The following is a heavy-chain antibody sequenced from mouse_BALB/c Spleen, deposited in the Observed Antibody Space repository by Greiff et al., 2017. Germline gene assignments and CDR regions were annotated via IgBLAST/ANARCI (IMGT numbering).Heavy chain of an antibody. D-gene: IGHD2-1*01. Sequence: EVKLVESGPGLVKPSQSLSLTCTVTGYSITSDYAWNWIRQFPGNKLEWMGYISYSGSTSYNPSLKSRISITRDTSKNQFFLQLNSVTTEDTATYYCAYYGNFFAYWGQGTLVTVSA. V-gene: IGHV3-2*02. CDR1: GYSITSDYA. J-gene: IGHJ3*01. CDR2: ISYSGST. CDR3: AYYGNFFAY.